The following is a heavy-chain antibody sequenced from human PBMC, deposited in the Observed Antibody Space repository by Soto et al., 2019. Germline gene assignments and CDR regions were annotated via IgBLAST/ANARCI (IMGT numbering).Heavy chain of an antibody. J-gene: IGHJ4*02. Sequence: GSLLLTCAASGFTIRSNYLSWVRQAPGKGLEWVSAISGDGADTYYANSVRCRFTISINNSKNTLNLKMNNLRDEDTDLYYGVTDCTCADWGQGTRVTVSS. CDR2: ISGDGADT. CDR1: GFTIRSNY. D-gene: IGHD2-21*02. V-gene: IGHV3-23*01. CDR3: VTDCTCAD.